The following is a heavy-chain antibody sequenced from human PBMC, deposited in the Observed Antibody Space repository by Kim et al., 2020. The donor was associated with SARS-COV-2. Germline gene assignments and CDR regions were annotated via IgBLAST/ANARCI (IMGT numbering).Heavy chain of an antibody. CDR3: ARDLAAGPTYSLDY. Sequence: SETLSLTCAVYGGSFSGYYWSWIRQPPGKGLEWIGEINHSGSTNYNPSLKSRVTISVDTSKNQFSLKLSSVTAADTAVYYCARDLAAGPTYSLDYWGQGTLVTVSS. V-gene: IGHV4-34*01. CDR2: INHSGST. J-gene: IGHJ4*02. D-gene: IGHD6-6*01. CDR1: GGSFSGYY.